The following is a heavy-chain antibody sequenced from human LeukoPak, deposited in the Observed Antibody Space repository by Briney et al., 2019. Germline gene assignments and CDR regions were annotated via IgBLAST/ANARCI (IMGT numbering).Heavy chain of an antibody. V-gene: IGHV4-4*07. CDR1: GGSISSYY. J-gene: IGHJ3*02. D-gene: IGHD3-22*01. Sequence: SETLSLTCTVSGGSISSYYWSWIRQPAGKGLEWIGRIYTSGSTNYNPSLKSRVTMSVDTPKNQFSLKLSSVTAADTAVYYCARDNGYYYDSSGPNDAFDIWGQGTMVTVSS. CDR2: IYTSGST. CDR3: ARDNGYYYDSSGPNDAFDI.